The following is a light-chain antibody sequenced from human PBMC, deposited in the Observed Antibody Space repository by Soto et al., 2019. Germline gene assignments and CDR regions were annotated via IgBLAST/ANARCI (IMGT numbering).Light chain of an antibody. CDR2: DVS. V-gene: IGLV2-14*03. CDR1: SSDVGGYNF. Sequence: QSVLTQPASVSGSPGQSVTISCAGTSSDVGGYNFVSWYQQHPGKAPQLMIYDVSSRPSGVSNRFSGSKSGNTASLTISGLQGEDDADYYCSSYTSSYTYVFGTGTKVTV. CDR3: SSYTSSYTYV. J-gene: IGLJ1*01.